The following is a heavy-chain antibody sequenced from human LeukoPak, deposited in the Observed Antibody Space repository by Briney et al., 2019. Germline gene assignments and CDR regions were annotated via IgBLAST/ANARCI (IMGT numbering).Heavy chain of an antibody. CDR2: IYSSGST. V-gene: IGHV4-61*01. D-gene: IGHD3-22*01. Sequence: KPSETLSLTCTVSGGSVSSGSNNWNWIRQPPGKGLELIGHIYSSGSTNYNPALRSRVTISVDTSKNQFSLKLNSVTAADTAVYFCARGREEYHYDRSGSGLIDCWGQGTLVTVSS. J-gene: IGHJ4*02. CDR3: ARGREEYHYDRSGSGLIDC. CDR1: GGSVSSGSNN.